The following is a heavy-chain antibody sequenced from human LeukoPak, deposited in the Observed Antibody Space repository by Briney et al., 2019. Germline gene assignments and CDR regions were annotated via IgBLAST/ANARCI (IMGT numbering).Heavy chain of an antibody. J-gene: IGHJ4*02. V-gene: IGHV4-59*01. D-gene: IGHD6-6*01. CDR2: IYYSGST. CDR3: ATESRTRPFDS. CDR1: GGSISSYY. Sequence: PSETLSLTCTVSGGSISSYYWSWIRQPPGKGLEWIGYIYYSGSTNYNPSLESRVTISVDTSKNQFSLKLSSVTAADTAVYYCATESRTRPFDSWGQGTLVTVSS.